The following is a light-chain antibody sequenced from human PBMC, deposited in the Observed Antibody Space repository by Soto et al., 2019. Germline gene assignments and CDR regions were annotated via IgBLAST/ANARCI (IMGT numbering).Light chain of an antibody. CDR2: GAS. V-gene: IGKV3-20*01. Sequence: EIVLTQSPGTLSLSPGERATLSCRASESVSTSYLAWYQQKPGQDPRLLIYGASGRAPGIPDRFSVSASGTEFTLTISRLEPEDFAVYYCQHYGTSALFGPGTKVDIK. J-gene: IGKJ3*01. CDR1: ESVSTSY. CDR3: QHYGTSAL.